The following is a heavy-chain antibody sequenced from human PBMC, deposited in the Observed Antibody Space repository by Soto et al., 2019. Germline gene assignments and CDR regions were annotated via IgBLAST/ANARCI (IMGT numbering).Heavy chain of an antibody. CDR2: VLHTGNT. D-gene: IGHD2-21*02. J-gene: IGHJ4*02. V-gene: IGHV4-39*02. Sequence: SETLSLTCSVSGGSISDSTFYWGWIRQTPGKGLEWIGSVLHTGNTYYSPSFKSRLSISVDKSQNSFSLTLNAATAADTAVYYCDAVTAVRPILDYRGQGVPVTVSS. CDR1: GGSISDSTFY. CDR3: DAVTAVRPILDY.